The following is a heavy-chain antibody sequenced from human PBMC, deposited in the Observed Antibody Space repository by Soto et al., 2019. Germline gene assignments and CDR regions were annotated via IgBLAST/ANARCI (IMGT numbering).Heavy chain of an antibody. CDR1: GYSLINSFSSYW. J-gene: IGHJ1*01. CDR2: IYPGASDT. D-gene: IGHD2-15*01. V-gene: IGHV5-51*01. Sequence: EVQLVQSGAEVKKPGESLKISCKGSGYSLINSFSSYWIGWVRQMPGKGLEWMGIIYPGASDTQYNPSFQGQVTISADKSTSTAYLQWSSLKASDTAMYYCVARLYDVVGVLELFHHWGQGTLVTVSS. CDR3: VARLYDVVGVLELFHH.